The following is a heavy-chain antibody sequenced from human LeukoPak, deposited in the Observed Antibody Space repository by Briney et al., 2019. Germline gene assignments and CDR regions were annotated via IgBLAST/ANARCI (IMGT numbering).Heavy chain of an antibody. Sequence: GGSLRLSCTASGFTFGDYAISWVRQAAGKGLEWIAFIRNKAYGGRTEYAASVKGRFTISRDDSKSIAYLQMNSLKTEDTAVYYCTRDDYYWGQGALVTVSS. CDR2: IRNKAYGGRT. J-gene: IGHJ4*02. CDR1: GFTFGDYA. V-gene: IGHV3-49*04. D-gene: IGHD4/OR15-4a*01. CDR3: TRDDYY.